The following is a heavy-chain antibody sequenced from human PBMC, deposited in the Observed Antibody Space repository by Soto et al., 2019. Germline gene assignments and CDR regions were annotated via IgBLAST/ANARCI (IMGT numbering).Heavy chain of an antibody. J-gene: IGHJ5*02. V-gene: IGHV4-34*01. CDR1: GGSFSGYY. D-gene: IGHD3-3*01. Sequence: SETLSLTCAVYGGSFSGYYWSWIRQPPGKGLEWIGEINHSGSTNYNPSLKSRVTISVDTSKNQFSLKLSSVTATDTAVYYCARGRGYDFWSGYPRANWFDPWGQGTLVTVSS. CDR3: ARGRGYDFWSGYPRANWFDP. CDR2: INHSGST.